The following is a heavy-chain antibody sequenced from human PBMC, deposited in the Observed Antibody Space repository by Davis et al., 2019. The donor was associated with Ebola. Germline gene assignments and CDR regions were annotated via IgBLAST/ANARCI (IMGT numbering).Heavy chain of an antibody. CDR1: GGSISSGDYY. Sequence: PSETLSLTCTVSGGSISSGDYYWTWVRQPPGKGLEWIGYIYYSGATYYNPSLKSRVIISIDTSKNQFSLKLSSVTAADTAVYYCACRRGGFFDYWGQGTLVTVSS. V-gene: IGHV4-30-4*08. CDR2: IYYSGAT. J-gene: IGHJ4*02. D-gene: IGHD1-14*01. CDR3: ACRRGGFFDY.